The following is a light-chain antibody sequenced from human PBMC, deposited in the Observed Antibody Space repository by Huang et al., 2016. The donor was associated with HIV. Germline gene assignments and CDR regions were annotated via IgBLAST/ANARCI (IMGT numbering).Light chain of an antibody. CDR1: QSVRSN. Sequence: EIVLTQSPATLSLSPGETATLSCRASQSVRSNLAWYQHKPGQAPRLLIYDASIRASGVPGRFSGGGSGTEFTLTISGLESEDFAVYYCQQRSNWPLTFGGGTKVEI. V-gene: IGKV3-11*01. CDR2: DAS. J-gene: IGKJ4*01. CDR3: QQRSNWPLT.